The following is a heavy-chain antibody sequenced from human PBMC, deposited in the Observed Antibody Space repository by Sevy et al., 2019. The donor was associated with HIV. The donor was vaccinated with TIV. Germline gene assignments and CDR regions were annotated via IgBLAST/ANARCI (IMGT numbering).Heavy chain of an antibody. J-gene: IGHJ4*02. V-gene: IGHV3-49*04. CDR2: FKSKIHGGTT. CDR3: TRCSGSQSIFDY. D-gene: IGHD2-15*01. CDR1: GFIFGDYG. Sequence: GGSLRLSCTASGFIFGDYGMSWVHQAPGKGLEWIAFFKSKIHGGTTENAASVKGRFTISRDDSKNIVYLQMSNLKTEDTAVYYCTRCSGSQSIFDYWGQGTLVTVSS.